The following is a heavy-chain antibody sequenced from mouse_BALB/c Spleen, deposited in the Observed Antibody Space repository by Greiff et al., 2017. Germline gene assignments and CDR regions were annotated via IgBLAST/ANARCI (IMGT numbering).Heavy chain of an antibody. CDR2: IDPETGGT. D-gene: IGHD2-4*01. CDR3: TKGGLRGPMDY. CDR1: GYTFTDYE. V-gene: IGHV1-15*01. Sequence: VQLKESGAELVRPGASVTLSCKASGYTFTDYEMHWVKQTPVHGLEWIGAIDPETGGTAYNQKFKGKATLTADKSSSTAYMELRSLTSEDSAVYYCTKGGLRGPMDYWGQGTSVTVSS. J-gene: IGHJ4*01.